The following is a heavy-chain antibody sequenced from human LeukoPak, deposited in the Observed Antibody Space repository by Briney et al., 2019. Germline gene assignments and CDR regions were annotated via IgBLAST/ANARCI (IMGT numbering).Heavy chain of an antibody. CDR3: ARFSTSAYYYYGMDV. V-gene: IGHV1-69*04. Sequence: SVKVSCKASGGTFSSYAISWVRQAPGQGLEWMGRIIPILGIANYAQKFQGRVTITADKSTSTAYMELSSLRSEDTAVYDCARFSTSAYYYYGMDVWGQGTTVTVSS. CDR2: IIPILGIA. J-gene: IGHJ6*02. CDR1: GGTFSSYA.